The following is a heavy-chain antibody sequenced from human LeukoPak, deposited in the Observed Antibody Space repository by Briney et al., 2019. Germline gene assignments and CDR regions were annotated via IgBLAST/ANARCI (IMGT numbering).Heavy chain of an antibody. V-gene: IGHV3-30-3*01. Sequence: GGSLRLSCAASGFTFSSYAMHWVRQAPGKGLEWVAVISYDGGNKYYADSVKGRFTISRDNSKNTLYLQMNSLRAEDTAVYYCARPRIGYSSSSPLDYWGQGTLVTVSS. CDR2: ISYDGGNK. CDR3: ARPRIGYSSSSPLDY. D-gene: IGHD6-6*01. CDR1: GFTFSSYA. J-gene: IGHJ4*02.